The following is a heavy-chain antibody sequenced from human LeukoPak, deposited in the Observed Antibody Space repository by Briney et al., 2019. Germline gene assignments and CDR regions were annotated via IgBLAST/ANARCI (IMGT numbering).Heavy chain of an antibody. CDR3: ATTPPGIAAP. V-gene: IGHV4-59*08. D-gene: IGHD6-13*01. Sequence: SSETLSLTCTVSGGSISSYYWSWIRQPPGKGLEWIGYIYYSGSTNYNPSLKSRVTISVDTSKNQFSLKLSSVTAADTAVYYCATTPPGIAAPWGQGTLVTVSS. CDR1: GGSISSYY. J-gene: IGHJ4*02. CDR2: IYYSGST.